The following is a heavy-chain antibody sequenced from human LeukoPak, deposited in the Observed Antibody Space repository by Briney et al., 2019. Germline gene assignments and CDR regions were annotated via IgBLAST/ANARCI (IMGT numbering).Heavy chain of an antibody. CDR2: IYPGDSDT. V-gene: IGHV5-51*01. D-gene: IGHD5-18*01. CDR3: ARHKDTAMVSNWFDP. CDR1: GYSFTSYW. Sequence: SGEPLKISCKGSGYSFTSYWIGWVRQMPGKGLEWMGIIYPGDSDTRYSPSFQGQVTISADKSISTAYLQWSSLKASDTAMYYCARHKDTAMVSNWFDPWGQGTLVTVSS. J-gene: IGHJ5*02.